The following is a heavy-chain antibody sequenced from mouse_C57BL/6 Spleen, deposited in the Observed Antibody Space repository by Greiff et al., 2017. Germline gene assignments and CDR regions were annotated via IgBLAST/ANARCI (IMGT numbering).Heavy chain of an antibody. CDR3: ARSGGLRRYCDV. J-gene: IGHJ1*03. CDR2: IDPSDSYT. CDR1: GYTFTSYW. Sequence: QVQLKQPGAELVRPGTSVKLSCKASGYTFTSYWMHWVKQRPGQGLEWIGVIDPSDSYTNYNQKFKGKATLTVDTSSSTAYMQLSSLTSEDSAVYYCARSGGLRRYCDVWGTGTTVTVSS. D-gene: IGHD2-4*01. V-gene: IGHV1-59*01.